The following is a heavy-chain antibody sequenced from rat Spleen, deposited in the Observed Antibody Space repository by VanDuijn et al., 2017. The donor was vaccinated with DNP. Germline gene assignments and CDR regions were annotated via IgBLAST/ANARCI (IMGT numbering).Heavy chain of an antibody. J-gene: IGHJ2*01. Sequence: EVQLVESGGGPVQPGRSLKLSCVASGFTFSNYYMAWVRQAPTKGLEWVASISPGGDKTFYRDSVKGRFTISRDNAKNTLYLQMDSLRSEDTATYYCTRGSYYYSGPLDYWGQGVMVTVSS. CDR3: TRGSYYYSGPLDY. CDR1: GFTFSNYY. D-gene: IGHD1-1*01. V-gene: IGHV5-25*01. CDR2: ISPGGDKT.